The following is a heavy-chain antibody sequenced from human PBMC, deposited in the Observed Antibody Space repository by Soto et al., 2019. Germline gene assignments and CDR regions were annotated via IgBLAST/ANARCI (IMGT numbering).Heavy chain of an antibody. CDR2: IIPILGIA. CDR3: ARDPRVVRGDPNPISDY. Sequence: QVQLVQSGAEVKKPGSSVKVSCKASGGTFSSYTISWVRQAPGQGLEWMGRIIPILGIANYAKKFQGRVTITANKSTCTAYMERSSLRSEDTAVYYCARDPRVVRGDPNPISDYWGQGTLVTVSS. J-gene: IGHJ4*02. D-gene: IGHD2-21*01. V-gene: IGHV1-69*08. CDR1: GGTFSSYT.